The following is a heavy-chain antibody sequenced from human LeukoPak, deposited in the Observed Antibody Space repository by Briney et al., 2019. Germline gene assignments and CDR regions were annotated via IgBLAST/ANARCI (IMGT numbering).Heavy chain of an antibody. V-gene: IGHV3-15*01. Sequence: GGSLRLSCAASGFTFSNAWMSWVRQAPGKGLEWVGRIKSKTDGGSTDYAAPVKGRFTISRDDSKNTLYLQMNSLKTEDTAVYYCTTGHGIFGVVIGYYFDYWGQGTLVTVSS. D-gene: IGHD3-3*01. CDR1: GFTFSNAW. J-gene: IGHJ4*02. CDR2: IKSKTDGGST. CDR3: TTGHGIFGVVIGYYFDY.